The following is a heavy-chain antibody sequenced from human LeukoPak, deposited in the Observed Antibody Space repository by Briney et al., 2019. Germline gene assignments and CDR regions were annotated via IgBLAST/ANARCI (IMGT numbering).Heavy chain of an antibody. CDR1: GFTFSSFW. CDR3: ARRYYDNFDY. CDR2: IKEDGSEK. V-gene: IGHV3-7*01. Sequence: GGSLRLSCAASGFTFSSFWMNWVRQAPGKGLEWVANIKEDGSEKYYVDSVKGRFTISGDNAKNSLYLQMNSLRAEDTAVYYCARRYYDNFDYWGQGTLVTVSS. D-gene: IGHD3-22*01. J-gene: IGHJ4*02.